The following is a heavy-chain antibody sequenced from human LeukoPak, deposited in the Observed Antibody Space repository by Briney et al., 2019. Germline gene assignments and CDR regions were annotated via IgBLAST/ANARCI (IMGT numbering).Heavy chain of an antibody. Sequence: GASVKVSCKASGYTFSSYDISWVRQAPGQGLEWMGWISAYNGSTNYAQKLQGRVTMTTDTSTSTAYLELRSLGSDDTAVYYCARVSEEMATITFDYWGQGTLVTVSS. V-gene: IGHV1-18*01. CDR3: ARVSEEMATITFDY. D-gene: IGHD5-24*01. CDR1: GYTFSSYD. J-gene: IGHJ4*02. CDR2: ISAYNGST.